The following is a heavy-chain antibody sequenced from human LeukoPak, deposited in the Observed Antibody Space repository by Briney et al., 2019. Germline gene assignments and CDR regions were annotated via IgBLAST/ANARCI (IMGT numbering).Heavy chain of an antibody. Sequence: GGSLRLSCAACGFTFSDHWMYWVLQAPGKGLVSVSHINTDGTTTNYAASVKGRFTIPRDNAKNTLYLQMNSLRAEDTAVYYCVRALGDYWGQGTLVTVSS. J-gene: IGHJ4*02. CDR3: VRALGDY. CDR1: GFTFSDHW. V-gene: IGHV3-74*01. CDR2: INTDGTTT. D-gene: IGHD3-16*01.